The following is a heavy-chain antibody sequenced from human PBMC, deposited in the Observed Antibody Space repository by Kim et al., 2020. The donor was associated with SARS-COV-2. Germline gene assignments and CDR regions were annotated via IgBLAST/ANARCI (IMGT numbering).Heavy chain of an antibody. CDR3: ARTSRTGLANYNIFSRQVRDSFDP. Sequence: GESLKISCKGSGYSFSSYWIAWVRQTPGKGLELVGIIYPGDFDTKYSPSFQGRVTISADRSTSTAWLQWSSLTASDSGMYYCARTSRTGLANYNIFSRQVRDSFDPWGQGTLVTVSA. CDR2: IYPGDFDT. J-gene: IGHJ5*02. D-gene: IGHD3-10*01. V-gene: IGHV5-51*01. CDR1: GYSFSSYW.